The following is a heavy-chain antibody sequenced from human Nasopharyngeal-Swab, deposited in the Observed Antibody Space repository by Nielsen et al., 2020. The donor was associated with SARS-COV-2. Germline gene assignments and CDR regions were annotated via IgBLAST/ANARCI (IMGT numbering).Heavy chain of an antibody. J-gene: IGHJ4*02. Sequence: SLKISCAASGFIFDDYAMHWVRQVPGKGLEWVSGISWNSRSIAYADSVKGRFTISRDNAKNSLYLQMNSLRAEDTAVYYCARGCSSTTCYVSGWGQGTLVTVSS. CDR3: ARGCSSTTCYVSG. CDR2: ISWNSRSI. V-gene: IGHV3-9*01. CDR1: GFIFDDYA. D-gene: IGHD2/OR15-2a*01.